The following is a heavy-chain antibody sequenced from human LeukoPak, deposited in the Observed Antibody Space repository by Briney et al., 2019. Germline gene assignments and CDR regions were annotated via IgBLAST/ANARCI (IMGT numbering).Heavy chain of an antibody. V-gene: IGHV3-33*01. CDR2: IWYDGSNK. Sequence: GGSLRLSCAASGFTFSSYGMHWVRQAPGKGLEWVAVIWYDGSNKYYADSVKGRFTISRDNSKNTLYLQMNSLRAEDTAVYYCARGDYGGFTEYYFDYWGQGTLVTASS. CDR3: ARGDYGGFTEYYFDY. J-gene: IGHJ4*02. D-gene: IGHD4-17*01. CDR1: GFTFSSYG.